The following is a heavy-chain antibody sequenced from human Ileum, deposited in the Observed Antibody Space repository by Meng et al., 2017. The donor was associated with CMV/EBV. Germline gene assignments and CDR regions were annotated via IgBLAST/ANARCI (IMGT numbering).Heavy chain of an antibody. J-gene: IGHJ4*02. D-gene: IGHD4-17*01. V-gene: IGHV1-3*01. CDR1: GYNVTNYA. CDR3: ARIGNGAHFDY. CDR2: INGDNGIT. Sequence: SCKASGYNVTNYAMQWLRQAPGQGLEGMGWINGDNGITKYSQKFQGRVTFTRDTSASTGFMEVSSLRYEDTAVYYCARIGNGAHFDYWGQGTLVTVSS.